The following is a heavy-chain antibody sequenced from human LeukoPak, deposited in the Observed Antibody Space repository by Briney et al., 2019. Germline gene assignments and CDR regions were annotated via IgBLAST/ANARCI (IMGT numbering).Heavy chain of an antibody. CDR3: AQLITAAGSGN. CDR2: IGGSGGST. D-gene: IGHD6-13*01. Sequence: GGSLRLSCAASGFIFSSYGMSWVRQAPGKGLEWVSSIGGSGGSTYYAESVKGRFTISRDNSKNTLYLQMNSLRGEDTAVYYCAQLITAAGSGNWGQGTLVTVSS. V-gene: IGHV3-23*01. CDR1: GFIFSSYG. J-gene: IGHJ4*02.